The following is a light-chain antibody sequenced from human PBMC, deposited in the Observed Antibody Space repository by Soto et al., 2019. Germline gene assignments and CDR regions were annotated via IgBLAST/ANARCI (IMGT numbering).Light chain of an antibody. Sequence: EIVLTQSPATLSSFPGDRVTLSCRASQAVNTRLAWYQHKPGQAPRLLIYLTSNRAAGIPARFSGSVSGTDFTLTISDVEPEDFAVYYCHQRQSWPRTIGQGTKVDIK. J-gene: IGKJ1*01. CDR2: LTS. V-gene: IGKV3-11*01. CDR3: HQRQSWPRT. CDR1: QAVNTR.